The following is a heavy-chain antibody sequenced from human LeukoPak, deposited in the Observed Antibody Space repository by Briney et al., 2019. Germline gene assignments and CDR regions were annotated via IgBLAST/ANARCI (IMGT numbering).Heavy chain of an antibody. Sequence: SETLSLTCTVSGGAISSYYWSWIRQPPGKGLEWIGYNDGSTNYNPSLKSRVTISLDTSKNQFSLKLSSVTATDTAVYYCARGRGYGGNYLRAFDIWGQGTMVTVSS. CDR1: GGAISSYY. D-gene: IGHD1-26*01. CDR2: NDGST. CDR3: ARGRGYGGNYLRAFDI. J-gene: IGHJ3*02. V-gene: IGHV4-59*08.